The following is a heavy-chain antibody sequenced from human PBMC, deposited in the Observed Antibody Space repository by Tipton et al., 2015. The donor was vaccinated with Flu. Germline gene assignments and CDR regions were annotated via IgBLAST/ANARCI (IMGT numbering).Heavy chain of an antibody. D-gene: IGHD3-10*01. J-gene: IGHJ6*02. V-gene: IGHV5-51*01. CDR1: GYSFTNYW. CDR3: ARHGSGSGGDSSHYYYYYDLDV. CDR2: IYPTDSET. Sequence: QSGAEVKKPGESLKISCNASGYSFTNYWIGWVRQRPGKGLEWMGIIYPTDSETTYSPSFRGHVTISVDKSTNTAYLRWSSLTASDSAVYYCARHGSGSGGDSSHYYYYYDLDVWGQGTAVTVSS.